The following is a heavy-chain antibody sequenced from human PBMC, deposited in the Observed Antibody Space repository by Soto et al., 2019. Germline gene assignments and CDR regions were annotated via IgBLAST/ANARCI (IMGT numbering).Heavy chain of an antibody. V-gene: IGHV4-34*01. CDR1: SGSFSGYY. Sequence: SETLSLTCAVYSGSFSGYYWSWIRQPPGKGLEWIGEINHSGGTNYNPSLKSRVTISEDTSKNQFSLKPSSVTAADTAVYYCARDLAARDYYYYGMDVWGQGTTVTVSS. CDR3: ARDLAARDYYYYGMDV. CDR2: INHSGGT. J-gene: IGHJ6*02. D-gene: IGHD6-6*01.